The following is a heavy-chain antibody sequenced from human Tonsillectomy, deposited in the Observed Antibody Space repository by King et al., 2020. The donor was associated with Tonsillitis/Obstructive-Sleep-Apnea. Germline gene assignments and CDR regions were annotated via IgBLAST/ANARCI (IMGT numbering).Heavy chain of an antibody. D-gene: IGHD3-3*01. CDR1: GGTFSSYA. V-gene: IGHV1-69*13. CDR3: ASVLRFLEWPRYYFDY. Sequence: QLVQSGAKVKKPGSSVKVSCKASGGTFSSYAISWVRQAPGQGLEWMGGIIPIFGTANYAQKFQGRVTITADESTSTAYMELSSLRSEDTAVYYCASVLRFLEWPRYYFDYWGQGTLVTVSS. CDR2: IIPIFGTA. J-gene: IGHJ4*02.